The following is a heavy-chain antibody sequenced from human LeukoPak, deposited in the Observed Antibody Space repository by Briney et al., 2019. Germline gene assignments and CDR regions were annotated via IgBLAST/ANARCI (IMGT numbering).Heavy chain of an antibody. Sequence: GASVKVSCKASGYTFTGYYMHWVRQAPGQGLEWMGWINPNSGGTNYAQKFQGRVTMTRDTSISTAYMELSRLRSDDTAVYYCARSYSSSWPLYYYGMDVWGQGTTVTVSS. V-gene: IGHV1-2*02. CDR3: ARSYSSSWPLYYYGMDV. J-gene: IGHJ6*02. D-gene: IGHD6-13*01. CDR2: INPNSGGT. CDR1: GYTFTGYY.